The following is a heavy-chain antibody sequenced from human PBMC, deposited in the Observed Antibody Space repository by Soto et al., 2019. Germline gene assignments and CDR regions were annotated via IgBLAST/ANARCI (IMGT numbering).Heavy chain of an antibody. CDR1: GYPLTEVS. J-gene: IGHJ4*02. D-gene: IGHD3-3*02. CDR2: FDPEDAKI. Sequence: XSVKVSCPISGYPLTEVSRHWGRQAPGKGLEWMGGFDPEDAKIIYAQKFQGRVTMTEDTSTDTAYMEVSSLQSEDTAVYFCATGQNRWQHFFDSWGQGTLVTVSS. V-gene: IGHV1-24*01. CDR3: ATGQNRWQHFFDS.